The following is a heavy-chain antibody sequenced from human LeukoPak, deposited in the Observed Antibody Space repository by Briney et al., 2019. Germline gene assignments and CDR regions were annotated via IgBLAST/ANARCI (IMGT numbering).Heavy chain of an antibody. Sequence: AGGSLRLSCAASGFTFSTYWMHWVRQAPGKGLVWVSRISTDGSSTNYADSVKGRFTISRDNAKSTLYLQMNSLRAEDTAVYYCARDQATSNVLGPWGQATLVTVSS. CDR2: ISTDGSST. CDR1: GFTFSTYW. V-gene: IGHV3-74*01. J-gene: IGHJ5*02. D-gene: IGHD5-24*01. CDR3: ARDQATSNVLGP.